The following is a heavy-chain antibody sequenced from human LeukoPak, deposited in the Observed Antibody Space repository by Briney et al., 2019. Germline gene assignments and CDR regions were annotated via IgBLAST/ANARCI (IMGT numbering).Heavy chain of an antibody. V-gene: IGHV4-4*02. D-gene: IGHD2-8*01. CDR1: GGSITSTNW. CDR3: SRENGAFSPFGY. CDR2: VSPSGLT. J-gene: IGHJ4*02. Sequence: SGTLSLTCGVSGGSITSTNWWSWVRQPPGQGLEWIGEVSPSGLTNYNPSLSSRIIMALDTSKNHLSLHLTSVTAADTAVYYCSRENGAFSPFGYWGQGYLVTVLS.